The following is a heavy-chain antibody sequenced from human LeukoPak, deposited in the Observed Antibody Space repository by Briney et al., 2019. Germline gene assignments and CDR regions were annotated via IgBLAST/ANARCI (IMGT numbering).Heavy chain of an antibody. V-gene: IGHV1-69*05. Sequence: GASVKVSCKASGGTFSSYAISWVRQAPGQGLEWMGRIIPIFGTANYAQKLQGRVTMTTDTSTSTAYMELRSLRSDDTAVYYCARDSGYYDAYFDYWGQGTLVTVSS. CDR3: ARDSGYYDAYFDY. J-gene: IGHJ4*02. D-gene: IGHD3-22*01. CDR1: GGTFSSYA. CDR2: IIPIFGTA.